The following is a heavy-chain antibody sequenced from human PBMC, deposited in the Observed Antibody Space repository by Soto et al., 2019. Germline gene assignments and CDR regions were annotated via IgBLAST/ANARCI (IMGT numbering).Heavy chain of an antibody. V-gene: IGHV3-33*01. CDR1: GFTFNTYS. Sequence: QVQLEESGGGVVQPGRSLRLSCEASGFTFNTYSMHWVRQPPGKGREWLAAIWYDGTQKYYADSVKVRFIISRDNSKKTLYLEMNSLRAEDTAVYYCARAGGTTVTGLWHFDSWGQGTLVTVSS. D-gene: IGHD4-17*01. CDR2: IWYDGTQK. CDR3: ARAGGTTVTGLWHFDS. J-gene: IGHJ4*02.